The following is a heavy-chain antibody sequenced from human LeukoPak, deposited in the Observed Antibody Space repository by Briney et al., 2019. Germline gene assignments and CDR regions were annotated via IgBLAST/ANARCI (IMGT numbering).Heavy chain of an antibody. Sequence: GGSLRLSCAASGFTFSSYAMTWVRQAPGKGLEWVSYISGSGGSTYYADSVRGRFTVSRDNSKNTLYLQMNSLRAEDTAVYYCAKRTTFGGLIAFDYWGQGTLVTVSS. CDR1: GFTFSSYA. V-gene: IGHV3-23*01. CDR2: ISGSGGST. CDR3: AKRTTFGGLIAFDY. J-gene: IGHJ4*02. D-gene: IGHD3-16*02.